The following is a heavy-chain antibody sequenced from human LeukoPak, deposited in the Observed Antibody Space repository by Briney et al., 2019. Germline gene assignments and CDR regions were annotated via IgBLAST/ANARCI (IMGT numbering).Heavy chain of an antibody. CDR1: GGSIGSGGYY. J-gene: IGHJ6*03. CDR3: ATGQQLVRYYYYMDV. D-gene: IGHD6-13*01. V-gene: IGHV4-30-2*01. CDR2: IYHSGST. Sequence: SETLSLTCTVSGGSIGSGGYYWSWIRQPPGKGLEWIGYIYHSGSTYYNPSLKSRVTISVDTSKNQFSLKLSSVTAADTAVYYCATGQQLVRYYYYMDVWGKGTTVTVSS.